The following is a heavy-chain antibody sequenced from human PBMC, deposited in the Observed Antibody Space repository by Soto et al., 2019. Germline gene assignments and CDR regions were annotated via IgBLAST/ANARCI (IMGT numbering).Heavy chain of an antibody. J-gene: IGHJ3*02. V-gene: IGHV4-4*07. CDR3: ASAPPTNAFDI. CDR1: TGSMNSYY. CDR2: IYVSANT. Sequence: QVQLQEWGPGLVKPSETLSLTCTVSTGSMNSYYWSWVRQPAGKGLEWIGRIYVSANTNYNPSLMSRVTMSIDTSKRQFSLRLTSVTAADTAVYFCASAPPTNAFDIWGPGTAVTVSS. D-gene: IGHD2-2*01.